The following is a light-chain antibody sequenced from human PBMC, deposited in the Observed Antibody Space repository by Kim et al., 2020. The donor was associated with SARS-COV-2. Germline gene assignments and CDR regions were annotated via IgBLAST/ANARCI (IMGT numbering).Light chain of an antibody. CDR2: AAS. J-gene: IGKJ1*01. V-gene: IGKV3-15*01. CDR1: QSVRSN. CDR3: QQYDKWPRT. Sequence: VSPGESATLSCTASQSVRSNLAWYQQKPGRAPRLLISAASTRATGIPVRFIGGGSGTDFTLTISSLQSEDFGVYYCQQYDKWPRTFGQGTKVDIK.